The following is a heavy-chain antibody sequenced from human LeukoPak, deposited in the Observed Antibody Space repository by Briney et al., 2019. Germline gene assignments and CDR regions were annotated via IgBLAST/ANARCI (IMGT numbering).Heavy chain of an antibody. D-gene: IGHD7-27*01. CDR1: GGSISTYY. CDR3: ARGSWGP. CDR2: IYASGIT. V-gene: IGHV4-4*07. J-gene: IGHJ5*02. Sequence: PSETLSLTCTLSGGSISTYYWSWIRQPAGKGLEWIGRIYASGITNYNPSLKSRVTISVDTSKNQFSLKLTSLTAADTAVYYCARGSWGPWGQGTLVTVSS.